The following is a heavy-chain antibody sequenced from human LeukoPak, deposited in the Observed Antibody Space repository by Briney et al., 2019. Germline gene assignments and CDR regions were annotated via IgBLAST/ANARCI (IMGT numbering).Heavy chain of an antibody. CDR2: ISAYNGNT. V-gene: IGHV1-18*01. J-gene: IGHJ6*02. D-gene: IGHD3-22*01. CDR3: ARALGDTMIGYYGMDV. CDR1: GYTFTSYG. Sequence: ASVKVSCKASGYTFTSYGISWVRQAPGQGLEWMGWISAYNGNTNYAQKLQGRVTMTTDTSTSTAYMELRSLRSDDTAVYYCARALGDTMIGYYGMDVWGQGTTVTVSS.